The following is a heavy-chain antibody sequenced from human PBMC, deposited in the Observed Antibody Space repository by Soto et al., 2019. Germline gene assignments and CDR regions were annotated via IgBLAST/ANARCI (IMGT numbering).Heavy chain of an antibody. CDR1: SLLFPHC. V-gene: IGHV3-23*01. J-gene: IGHJ4*02. CDR3: AKDFVGTKADFFDY. CDR2: ISASGGST. D-gene: IGHD1-26*01. Sequence: EVQLLESGGGLVQPGGPVTLLCGPWSLLFPHCLVLGPPDAPGGAVVGVSAISASGGSTYYADSVKGRFTVSRDNSKNTLYLQMSSLRAEDTAVYYCAKDFVGTKADFFDYWGQGTLVTVSS.